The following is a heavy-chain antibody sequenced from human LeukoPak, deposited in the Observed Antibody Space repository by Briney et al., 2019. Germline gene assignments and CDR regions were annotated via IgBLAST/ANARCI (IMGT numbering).Heavy chain of an antibody. Sequence: GGSLSLSCAASGFTFSNYAMSWVRQAPGNGLGWVSARSGIGGNTYHADSVKGRFTICRDNSKNTLYLQMDRRTPADTDIYYCAIGPHKHLGPYSSAWDGGDYWGQGTLVTVSS. V-gene: IGHV3-23*01. CDR3: AIGPHKHLGPYSSAWDGGDY. J-gene: IGHJ4*02. D-gene: IGHD6-19*01. CDR2: RSGIGGNT. CDR1: GFTFSNYA.